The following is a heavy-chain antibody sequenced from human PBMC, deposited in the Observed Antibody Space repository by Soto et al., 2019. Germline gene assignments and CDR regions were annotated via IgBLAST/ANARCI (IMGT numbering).Heavy chain of an antibody. CDR1: GFTFENFA. J-gene: IGHJ5*02. Sequence: QLVESGGGLVQPGRSLRLSCAVSGFTFENFALHWVRQAPGKGLEWVSGIDWNSGTIAYADSVKGRFTLSRDSATSSLYMHLDGLRPEDTAFYYSAKATKVVTHWFDPWGQGTLVTVSS. CDR3: AKATKVVTHWFDP. CDR2: IDWNSGTI. D-gene: IGHD2-21*02. V-gene: IGHV3-9*01.